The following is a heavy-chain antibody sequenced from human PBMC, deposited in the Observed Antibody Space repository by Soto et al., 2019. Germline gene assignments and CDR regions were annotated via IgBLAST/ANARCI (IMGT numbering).Heavy chain of an antibody. CDR2: IIPIFGTA. J-gene: IGHJ6*02. CDR1: GGTFSSYA. D-gene: IGHD3-9*01. V-gene: IGHV1-69*13. CDR3: ASRNTPGGGLVITYYYYYGMDV. Sequence: GASVKVSCKASGGTFSSYAISWVRQAPGQGLEWMGGIIPIFGTANYAQKFQGRVTFTADESTSTAYMELSSLRSEDTAVFYCASRNTPGGGLVITYYYYYGMDVWGQGTTVTVS.